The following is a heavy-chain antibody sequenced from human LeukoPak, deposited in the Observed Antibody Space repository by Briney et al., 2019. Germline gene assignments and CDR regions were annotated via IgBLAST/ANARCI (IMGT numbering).Heavy chain of an antibody. Sequence: GASVKVSCKASGYTFTSYGISWVRQAPGQGFEWMGWISAYNGNTNYAQKFQGRVTMTTDTSTSTAYMELRSLRSDDTAVYYCARGNPYYDNYYMDVWGKGITVTVSS. J-gene: IGHJ6*03. CDR1: GYTFTSYG. CDR2: ISAYNGNT. CDR3: ARGNPYYDNYYMDV. V-gene: IGHV1-18*01.